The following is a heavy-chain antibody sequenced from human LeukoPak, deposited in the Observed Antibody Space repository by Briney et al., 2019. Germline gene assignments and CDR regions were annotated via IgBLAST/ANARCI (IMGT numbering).Heavy chain of an antibody. J-gene: IGHJ5*02. CDR3: ARDNSVNSKAWWFDP. CDR2: INPSGRST. V-gene: IGHV1-46*01. Sequence: ASVKVSCKASGYTFTNYYMHWVRQAPGQGLEWMGIINPSGRSTSYAQKFQGRVTMTRDTSTSTDYIELSSLRSEDTATYYCARDNSVNSKAWWFDPWGQGTLVIVSS. D-gene: IGHD2/OR15-2a*01. CDR1: GYTFTNYY.